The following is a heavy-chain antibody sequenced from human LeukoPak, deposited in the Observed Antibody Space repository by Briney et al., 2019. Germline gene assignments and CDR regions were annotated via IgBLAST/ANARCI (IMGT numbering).Heavy chain of an antibody. D-gene: IGHD2-8*01. J-gene: IGHJ4*02. Sequence: RLXXEAXXFKFQDYGMAWARQVPGKXXEWVSSISGSSENEHYAVFARGRFRISRDNSKNIFCLQMNSLRPEDTAVYYCGKDLQYEGVWGQGALVTVSS. CDR3: GKDLQYEGV. V-gene: IGHV3-23*01. CDR1: XFKFQDYG. CDR2: ISGSSENE.